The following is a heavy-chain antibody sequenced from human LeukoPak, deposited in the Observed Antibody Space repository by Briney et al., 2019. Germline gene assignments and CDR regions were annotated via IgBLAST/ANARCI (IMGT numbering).Heavy chain of an antibody. CDR3: ARSQATAMVSDY. Sequence: KPSETPSLTCTVSGGSLNSSSYYWGWIRQPPGKGLEWIGSIYYSGRTYYNPSLRSRATIFVDTSKNQFSLKLNSVTAADTAVYYCARSQATAMVSDYWGQGTLVTVSS. CDR1: GGSLNSSSYY. V-gene: IGHV4-39*01. D-gene: IGHD2-2*01. J-gene: IGHJ4*02. CDR2: IYYSGRT.